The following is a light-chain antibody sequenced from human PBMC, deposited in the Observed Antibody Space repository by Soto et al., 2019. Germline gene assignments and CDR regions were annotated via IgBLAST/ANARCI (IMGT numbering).Light chain of an antibody. Sequence: EIVMTQYPVTLSVSPGERATLSCRASQSVSDNLAWYQQKPGQAPRLLIYGASTRATGIPARFSGSVSWTEFTLTISSLQSEDFAVYYCQQYTNWPTFGQGTKLEIQ. CDR1: QSVSDN. J-gene: IGKJ2*01. CDR3: QQYTNWPT. V-gene: IGKV3-15*01. CDR2: GAS.